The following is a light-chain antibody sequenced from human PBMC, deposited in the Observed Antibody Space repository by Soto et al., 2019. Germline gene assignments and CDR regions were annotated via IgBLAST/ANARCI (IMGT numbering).Light chain of an antibody. V-gene: IGLV1-44*01. J-gene: IGLJ1*01. CDR3: AAWDDSLNGYV. CDR1: SSNIGSNT. Sequence: RTQPPSASRTAVQRRTISNSRSSSNIGSNTVDWYQQLPGTAPKLLIYSNNQRPSGVPDRFSGSKSGTSASLAISGLQSEDEADYYCAAWDDSLNGYVFGTGTKVTVL. CDR2: SNN.